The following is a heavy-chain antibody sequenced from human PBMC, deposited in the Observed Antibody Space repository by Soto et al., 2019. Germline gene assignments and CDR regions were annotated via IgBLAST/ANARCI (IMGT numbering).Heavy chain of an antibody. J-gene: IGHJ6*02. V-gene: IGHV3-13*05. Sequence: EVQLVESGGGLVQPGGSLRLSCEASGFTFRNYYMHWVRQGTGKGLEWVSGISAAGDPDYADSVEGRFTISRENAQNSFFLQINSLSVGDTAVYYCARTDRDFYGLDVWGQGTTVIVSS. CDR1: GFTFRNYY. CDR2: ISAAGDP. CDR3: ARTDRDFYGLDV.